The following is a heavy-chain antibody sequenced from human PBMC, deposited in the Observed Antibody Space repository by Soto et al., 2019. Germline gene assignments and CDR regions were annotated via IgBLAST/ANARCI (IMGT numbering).Heavy chain of an antibody. CDR2: IYYSGST. V-gene: IGHV4-59*01. CDR3: ARGNYDILTGYYWTTSYFDY. CDR1: GGSISSYY. Sequence: PSETLSLTCTVSGGSISSYYWSWIRQPPGKGLEWIGYIYYSGSTNYNPSLKSRVTISVDTSKNQFSLKLSSVTAADTAVYYCARGNYDILTGYYWTTSYFDYWGQGTLVTVSS. D-gene: IGHD3-9*01. J-gene: IGHJ4*02.